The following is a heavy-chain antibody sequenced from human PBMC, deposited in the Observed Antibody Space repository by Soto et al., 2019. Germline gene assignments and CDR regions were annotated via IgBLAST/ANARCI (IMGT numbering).Heavy chain of an antibody. CDR1: RYSFTSYW. Sequence: VQSLKISCKGSRYSFTSYWISWVRQMSGKGLEWMGRIDPSDSYTNYSPSFQGHVTISADKSISTAYLQWSSLKASDTAMYYCARSDIAAAGDYFDYWGQGTLVTVSS. J-gene: IGHJ4*02. CDR2: IDPSDSYT. D-gene: IGHD6-13*01. V-gene: IGHV5-10-1*01. CDR3: ARSDIAAAGDYFDY.